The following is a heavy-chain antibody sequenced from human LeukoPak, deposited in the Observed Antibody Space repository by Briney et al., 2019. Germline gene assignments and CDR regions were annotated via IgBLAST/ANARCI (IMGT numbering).Heavy chain of an antibody. CDR1: GDSISSGGYS. CDR2: IYSSGSS. Sequence: SQTLSLTCAVSGDSISSGGYSWSWVRQPPGKGLEWIGYIYSSGSSYYNPSLQSRVTISVDTSKKQFSLKLSSVTAADTAVYYCAREKIGYYDSSGRGWFDPWGQGTLVTVSS. J-gene: IGHJ5*02. V-gene: IGHV4-30-4*07. CDR3: AREKIGYYDSSGRGWFDP. D-gene: IGHD3-22*01.